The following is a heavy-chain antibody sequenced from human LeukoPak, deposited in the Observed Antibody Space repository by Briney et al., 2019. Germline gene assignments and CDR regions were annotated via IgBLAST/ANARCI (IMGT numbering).Heavy chain of an antibody. CDR3: ARDLARFSATTTTRLFDY. CDR1: GYTFTSYG. V-gene: IGHV1-18*01. D-gene: IGHD4-17*01. CDR2: ISAYNGNT. Sequence: ASVTVSCKASGYTFTSYGISWVRQAPGQGLEWMGWISAYNGNTNYAQKLQGRVTMTTDTSTSTAYMELRSLRSDDTAVYYCARDLARFSATTTTRLFDYWGQGTLVTVSS. J-gene: IGHJ4*02.